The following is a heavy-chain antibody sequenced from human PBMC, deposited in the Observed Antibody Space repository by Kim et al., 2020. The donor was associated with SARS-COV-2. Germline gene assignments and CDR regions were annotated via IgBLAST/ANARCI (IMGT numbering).Heavy chain of an antibody. J-gene: IGHJ1*01. CDR3: CREKLMLRFVWLVG. CDR2: IGLDDGTT. D-gene: IGHD3-10*01. V-gene: IGHV3-43D*03. CDR1: GFAFSDLG. Sequence: GGSLRLSCAVSGFAFSDLGMHWVRQAPGKGLEWVALIGLDDGTTYSDAAKGRSTVSLADNTNSHLFQLNSRRPPDGASYYYCREKLMLRFVWLVGWGYG.